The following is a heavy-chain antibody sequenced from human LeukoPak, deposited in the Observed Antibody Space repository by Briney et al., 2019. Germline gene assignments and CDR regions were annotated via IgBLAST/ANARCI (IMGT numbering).Heavy chain of an antibody. J-gene: IGHJ6*02. CDR3: ARGPHTPVGYYYDSSGYGMDV. Sequence: GGSLRLSCAVSGLTFSRYWMNWVRQAPGKGLEWVSYISSSSSTIYYADSVKGRFTISRDNAKNSLYLQMNSLRAEDTAVYYCARGPHTPVGYYYDSSGYGMDVWGQGTTVTVSS. D-gene: IGHD3-22*01. CDR2: ISSSSSTI. V-gene: IGHV3-48*01. CDR1: GLTFSRYW.